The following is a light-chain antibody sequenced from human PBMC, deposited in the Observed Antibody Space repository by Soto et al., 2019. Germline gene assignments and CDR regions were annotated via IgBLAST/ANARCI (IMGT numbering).Light chain of an antibody. J-gene: IGLJ3*02. Sequence: QSVLTQPPSVSGAPGQRVTISCTGSSSNIGAGYDVHWYQQLPGTAPKLLICGNSNRPSGVPDRFSGSKSGTSASLAITGLQAEDEAYYYCQSYDSSLGGWVFGGGTKLTVL. CDR2: GNS. CDR3: QSYDSSLGGWV. CDR1: SSNIGAGYD. V-gene: IGLV1-40*01.